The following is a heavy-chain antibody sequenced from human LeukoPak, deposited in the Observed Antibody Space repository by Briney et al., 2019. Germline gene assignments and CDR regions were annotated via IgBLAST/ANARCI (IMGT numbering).Heavy chain of an antibody. CDR2: IIPIFGTA. J-gene: IGHJ5*02. V-gene: IGHV1-69*13. CDR3: ARDLVSAALRRSWFDP. D-gene: IGHD2-2*01. CDR1: GGTFSSFA. Sequence: SVKVSCKASGGTFSSFAISWVRQAPGQGLEWMGGIIPIFGTANYAQKFQGRVTITADESTSTAYMELSSLRSEDTAVYYCARDLVSAALRRSWFDPWGQGTLVTVSS.